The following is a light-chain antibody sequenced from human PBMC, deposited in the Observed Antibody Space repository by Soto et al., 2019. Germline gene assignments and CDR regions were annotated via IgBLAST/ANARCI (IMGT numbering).Light chain of an antibody. Sequence: AIRMTQSPSSLSASTGDRVTITCRASQGISSYLAWYQQKPGKAPKPLIYAASSLQSGVPSRFSGSASGTYFTLTISSLQPEDFATYYCQQASSFPLTFGQGTRLEIK. CDR1: QGISSY. CDR3: QQASSFPLT. V-gene: IGKV1-8*01. CDR2: AAS. J-gene: IGKJ5*01.